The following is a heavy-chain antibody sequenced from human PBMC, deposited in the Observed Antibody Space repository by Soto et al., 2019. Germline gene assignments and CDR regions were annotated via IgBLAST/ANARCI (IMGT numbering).Heavy chain of an antibody. CDR1: GFTFDDYA. CDR2: ISWNSGSI. Sequence: EVQLVESGGGFIQPGRSLRLSCAASGFTFDDYAMHWVRQAPGKGLEWVSGISWNSGSIAYADSVKGRFTISRDNAMNSLYLQMNSLRAEDTALYYCVTHSLLFIAAVGGLDYWGQGTLVTVSS. V-gene: IGHV3-9*01. D-gene: IGHD6-13*01. CDR3: VTHSLLFIAAVGGLDY. J-gene: IGHJ4*02.